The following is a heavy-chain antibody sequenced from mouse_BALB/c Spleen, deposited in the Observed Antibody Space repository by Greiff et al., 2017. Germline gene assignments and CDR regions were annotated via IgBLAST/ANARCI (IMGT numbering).Heavy chain of an antibody. J-gene: IGHJ3*01. CDR2: ISDGGSYT. Sequence: EVQLQESGGGLVKPGGSLKLSCAASGFTFSDYYMYWVRQTPEKRLEWVATISDGGSYTYYPDSVKGRFTISRDNAKNNLYLQMSSLKSEDTAMYYCAREDAWFAYWGQGTLVTVSA. CDR3: AREDAWFAY. V-gene: IGHV5-4*02. CDR1: GFTFSDYY.